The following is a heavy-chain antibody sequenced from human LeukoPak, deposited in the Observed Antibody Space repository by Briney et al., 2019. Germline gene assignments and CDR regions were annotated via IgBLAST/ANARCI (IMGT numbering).Heavy chain of an antibody. CDR1: GFTFSGSA. CDR3: TRPGIAAAGIRDY. Sequence: GGSLTLSCAASGFTFSGSAMHWVRQASGRGLEWVGRIRSKANSYATAYAASVKGSFTISRDDSKNTAYLQMNSLKTEDTAVYYCTRPGIAAAGIRDYWGQGTLVTVSS. CDR2: IRSKANSYAT. V-gene: IGHV3-73*01. J-gene: IGHJ4*02. D-gene: IGHD6-13*01.